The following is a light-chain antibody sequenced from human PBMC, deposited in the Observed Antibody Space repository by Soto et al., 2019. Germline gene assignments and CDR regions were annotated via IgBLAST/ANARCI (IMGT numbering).Light chain of an antibody. J-gene: IGKJ5*01. CDR3: QQYGNSPRT. Sequence: ESVLTQSPGTLSLSPGERATRSCRASQSVSNNYLAWYQQKPGQAPRLLIYGASNRATGIPDRFSGSGSGTDFTLTISRLEPEDFAVYFCQQYGNSPRTFGQGTRLEIK. CDR1: QSVSNNY. V-gene: IGKV3-20*01. CDR2: GAS.